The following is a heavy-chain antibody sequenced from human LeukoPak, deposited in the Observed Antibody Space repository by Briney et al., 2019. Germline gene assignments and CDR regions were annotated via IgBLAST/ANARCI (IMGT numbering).Heavy chain of an antibody. CDR1: GFTFSSYG. J-gene: IGHJ6*04. CDR3: ARDHYYYGSGSHMGYGMDV. V-gene: IGHV3-33*01. D-gene: IGHD3-10*01. CDR2: IWYDGSNK. Sequence: PGRSLRLSCAACGFTFSSYGMHWVHQAPGKGLKWVAVIWYDGSNKYYADSVKGRFTISRDNSKNTLYLQMNSLRAEDTAVYYCARDHYYYGSGSHMGYGMDVWGKGTTVTVSS.